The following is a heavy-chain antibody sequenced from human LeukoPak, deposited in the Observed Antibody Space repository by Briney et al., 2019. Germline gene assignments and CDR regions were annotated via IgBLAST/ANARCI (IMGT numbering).Heavy chain of an antibody. Sequence: GGSLRLSCAASGFTFSTYAMTWVRQAPGKGLEWVSLISGTGGSTYYADSVKGRFTISRDNSKNTLYLQMNSLRAEDTAVYYCAKDLYGSGSYYTPPAFDIWGQGTMVTVSS. V-gene: IGHV3-23*01. D-gene: IGHD3-10*01. CDR1: GFTFSTYA. CDR2: ISGTGGST. CDR3: AKDLYGSGSYYTPPAFDI. J-gene: IGHJ3*02.